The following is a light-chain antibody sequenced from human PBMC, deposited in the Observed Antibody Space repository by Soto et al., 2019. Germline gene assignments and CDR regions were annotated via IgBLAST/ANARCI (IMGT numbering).Light chain of an antibody. Sequence: DIQMTQSPSSLSASVGDRVTITCRASQSISNWLAWYQQKPGTAPKVLIYHASNLQSGVPSRFSGSGSGTEFTLTISSLQPDDFATYYFQPYNIYWFGHVTKVDIK. CDR3: QPYNIYW. CDR1: QSISNW. V-gene: IGKV1-5*01. CDR2: HAS. J-gene: IGKJ1*01.